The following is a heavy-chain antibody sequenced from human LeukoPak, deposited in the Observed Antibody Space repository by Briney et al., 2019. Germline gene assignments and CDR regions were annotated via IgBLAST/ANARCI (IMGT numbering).Heavy chain of an antibody. V-gene: IGHV1-18*01. Sequence: ASVKVSCKASGYTFTSYGISWVRQAPGQGLEWMGWISAYNGNTNYAQKLQGRVTMTTDTSTSTAYVELRSLRSDDTAVYYWARGDNVTYGQWGNWGQEPWSPSPQ. CDR1: GYTFTSYG. D-gene: IGHD2-8*01. CDR2: ISAYNGNT. CDR3: ARGDNVTYGQWGN. J-gene: IGHJ4*01.